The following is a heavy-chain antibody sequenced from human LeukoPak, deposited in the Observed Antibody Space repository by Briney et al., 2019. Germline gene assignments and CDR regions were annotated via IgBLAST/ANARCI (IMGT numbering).Heavy chain of an antibody. Sequence: QPGGSLRLSCAASGFTVRSNYMTWVRQAPGKGLEWVSVMYSGDSTYYDDSVKGRFTISRDNSKNTLDLQMNSLRDEDTGVYYCARADGYSSWFVHWGQGTLVTVS. CDR2: MYSGDST. J-gene: IGHJ5*02. D-gene: IGHD5-18*01. CDR3: ARADGYSSWFVH. V-gene: IGHV3-53*01. CDR1: GFTVRSNY.